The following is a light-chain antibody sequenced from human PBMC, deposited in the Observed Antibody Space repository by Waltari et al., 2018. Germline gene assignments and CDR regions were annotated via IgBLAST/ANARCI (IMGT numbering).Light chain of an antibody. J-gene: IGLJ2*01. CDR1: TPNIGTNY. Sequence: QSVLTQPPSASETPGQRVAISCSGGTPNIGTNYLHWYQQVPGTAPKLLIYRNDQRPSGVPDRFSGSKSGTSASLAISGLRSEDEADYFCATWDARLNAVVFGGGTKLTVL. CDR3: ATWDARLNAVV. CDR2: RND. V-gene: IGLV1-47*01.